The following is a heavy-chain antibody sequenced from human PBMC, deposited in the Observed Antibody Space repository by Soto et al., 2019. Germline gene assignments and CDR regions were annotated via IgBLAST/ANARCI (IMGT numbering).Heavy chain of an antibody. CDR1: GFTFSSYS. CDR2: ISSSSSYI. V-gene: IGHV3-21*01. Sequence: GGSLRLSCAASGFTFSSYSMNWVRQAPGKGLEWVSSISSSSSYIYYADSVKGRFTISRDNAKNSLYLQMNSLRAEDTAVYSCARERRSSSGEAFDIWGQGTMVTVSS. J-gene: IGHJ3*02. CDR3: ARERRSSSGEAFDI. D-gene: IGHD6-6*01.